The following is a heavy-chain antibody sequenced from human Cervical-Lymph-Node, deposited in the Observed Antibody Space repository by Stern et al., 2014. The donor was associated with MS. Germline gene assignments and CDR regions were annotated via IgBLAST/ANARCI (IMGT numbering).Heavy chain of an antibody. J-gene: IGHJ4*02. CDR3: AHSKCGSSGYYGIFDY. V-gene: IGHV2-5*02. CDR1: GFSLRTNGVA. D-gene: IGHD6-19*01. Sequence: QVTLRESGPTLVKPTETLRLTCTFSGFSLRTNGVAVGWIRQTPGKALEWSAPIYWDDDKRYSPSLKSRVTITKDTSRNQVVLTLTNMDPVDTATYYCAHSKCGSSGYYGIFDYWGQGTPVTVSS. CDR2: IYWDDDK.